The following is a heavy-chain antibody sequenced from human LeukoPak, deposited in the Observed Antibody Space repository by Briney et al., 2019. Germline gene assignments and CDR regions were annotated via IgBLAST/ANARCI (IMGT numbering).Heavy chain of an antibody. CDR2: IYYSGST. CDR3: ARGRYGDYVGYFDL. D-gene: IGHD4-17*01. Sequence: SETLSLTCTVSGCSISSYYWSWIRQPPGKGLEWIGYIYYSGSTNYNPSLKSRVTISVDTSKNQFSQKLSSVTAADTAVYYCARGRYGDYVGYFDLWGRGTLVTVSS. V-gene: IGHV4-59*01. CDR1: GCSISSYY. J-gene: IGHJ2*01.